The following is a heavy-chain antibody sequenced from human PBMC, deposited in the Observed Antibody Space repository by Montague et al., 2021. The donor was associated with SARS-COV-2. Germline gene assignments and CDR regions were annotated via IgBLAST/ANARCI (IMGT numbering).Heavy chain of an antibody. CDR1: GGSISSGGYY. D-gene: IGHD2-21*01. CDR2: IYYSGST. CDR3: ARVHIVVVSAMRYFDL. Sequence: TLSLTCTVSGGSISSGGYYWSWIRQPPGKGLEWIGYIYYSGSTNYNPSLKSRVTISVDTSKNQFSLKLSSVTAADTAVYYCARVHIVVVSAMRYFDLWGRGTLVTVSS. J-gene: IGHJ2*01. V-gene: IGHV4-31*03.